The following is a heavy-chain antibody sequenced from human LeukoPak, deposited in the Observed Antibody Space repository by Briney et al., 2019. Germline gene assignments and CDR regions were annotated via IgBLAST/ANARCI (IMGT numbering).Heavy chain of an antibody. D-gene: IGHD3-9*01. CDR2: IYHSGST. V-gene: IGHV4-38-2*02. CDR3: ARGTNDILGY. CDR1: GYSISSGYY. J-gene: IGHJ4*02. Sequence: PSETLSLTCTVSGYSISSGYYWGWIRQPPGKGLEWIGSIYHSGSTYYNPSLKSRVTISVDTSKNQFSLKLSSVTAADTAVYYCARGTNDILGYWGQGTLVTVSS.